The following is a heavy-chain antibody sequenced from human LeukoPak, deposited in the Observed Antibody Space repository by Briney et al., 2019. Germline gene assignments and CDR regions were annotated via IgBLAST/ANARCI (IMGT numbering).Heavy chain of an antibody. CDR1: GYTFTGYY. V-gene: IGHV1-2*02. Sequence: ASVKVSCKASGYTFTGYYMHWVRQAPGQGLEWMGWINPNSGGTNYAQKFQGRVTMTRDTSISTAYMELSSLRSDDTAVYYCARGGYYDSSGADYWGQGTLVTVSS. CDR2: INPNSGGT. J-gene: IGHJ4*02. CDR3: ARGGYYDSSGADY. D-gene: IGHD3-22*01.